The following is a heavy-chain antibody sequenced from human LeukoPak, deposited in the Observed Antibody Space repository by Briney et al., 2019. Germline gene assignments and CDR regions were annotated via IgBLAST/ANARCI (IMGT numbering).Heavy chain of an antibody. Sequence: ASVKVSCKASGYTFTGYYMHWVRQAPGQGLEWMGRINPNNGGTNYAQKFQGRVTMTRDTSISTAYMELSRLRSDDTAVYYCARLDYYDSSGRYLDYWGQGTLVTVSS. CDR1: GYTFTGYY. D-gene: IGHD3-22*01. V-gene: IGHV1-2*06. CDR3: ARLDYYDSSGRYLDY. J-gene: IGHJ4*02. CDR2: INPNNGGT.